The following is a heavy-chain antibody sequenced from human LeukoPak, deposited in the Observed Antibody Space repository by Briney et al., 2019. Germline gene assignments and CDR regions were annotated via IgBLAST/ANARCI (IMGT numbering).Heavy chain of an antibody. D-gene: IGHD3-22*01. CDR2: ISGEGGSR. CDR1: GFTFDDYA. J-gene: IGHJ5*02. Sequence: PGGSLRLACAASGFTFDDYAMHWVRQAPGKGLGWVCLISGEGGSREYADSVKGRFTICRDKSKKSLYLQMNSLRTEDTALYYCPKDDGDYYDSSGSWFDPWGQATLVTVSS. V-gene: IGHV3-43*02. CDR3: PKDDGDYYDSSGSWFDP.